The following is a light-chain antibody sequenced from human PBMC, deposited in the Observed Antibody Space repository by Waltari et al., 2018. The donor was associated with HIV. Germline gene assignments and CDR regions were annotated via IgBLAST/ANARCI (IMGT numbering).Light chain of an antibody. V-gene: IGKV3-20*01. Sequence: EIVLTQSPGTLSLSPGERATLSCRASQRVSSNYLAWYHQKPGQAPRLRIYGASSRPTGIPDRFSGSGSETDFTLTSSRLEPEDFAVYYCQQYGSSPYTFGQGTKLEIK. CDR1: QRVSSNY. CDR2: GAS. J-gene: IGKJ2*01. CDR3: QQYGSSPYT.